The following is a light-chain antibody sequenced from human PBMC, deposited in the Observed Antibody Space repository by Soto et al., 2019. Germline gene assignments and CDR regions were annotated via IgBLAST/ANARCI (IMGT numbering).Light chain of an antibody. CDR1: TSDVGGYDV. Sequence: QSALTQPASVSGSPGQSITISCSGTTSDVGGYDVVSWYQQHPGKAPKLMIFEVNQRPSGVSDRFSGSKSGNTASLTISGLQAGDEADYYCCSFAGSSTLWVFGGGTKVTVL. CDR3: CSFAGSSTLWV. V-gene: IGLV2-23*02. J-gene: IGLJ3*02. CDR2: EVN.